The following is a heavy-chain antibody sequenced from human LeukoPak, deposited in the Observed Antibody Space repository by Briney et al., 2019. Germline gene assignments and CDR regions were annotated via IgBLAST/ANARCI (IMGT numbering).Heavy chain of an antibody. CDR1: GFTFTGYW. CDR3: ITPLPYSAQ. D-gene: IGHD2-21*01. V-gene: IGHV3-15*07. Sequence: PGGSLRLSCSASGFTFTGYWMNWVRQAPGKGLEWVGRIKPKTDGETTEYAAPVKDRFSISRDDSKSMMYLQMNSLKTEDTAVYYCITPLPYSAQGGQGTLVTVSS. J-gene: IGHJ4*02. CDR2: IKPKTDGETT.